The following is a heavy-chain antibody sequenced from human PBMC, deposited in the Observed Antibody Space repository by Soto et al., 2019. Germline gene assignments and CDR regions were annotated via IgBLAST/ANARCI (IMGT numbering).Heavy chain of an antibody. V-gene: IGHV3-72*01. CDR2: TRNKDNSYTT. CDR3: ARSPGPFDI. Sequence: EVQLVESGGGLVQPGGSLRLSCAVSGFTLSDYYMEWVRQAPGKGLEWIGRTRNKDNSYTTEYAASVKGRFTITRDDSENSVYLPMTSLKTEGPAVYYCARSPGPFDIWGQGTMVTVSS. CDR1: GFTLSDYY. J-gene: IGHJ3*02.